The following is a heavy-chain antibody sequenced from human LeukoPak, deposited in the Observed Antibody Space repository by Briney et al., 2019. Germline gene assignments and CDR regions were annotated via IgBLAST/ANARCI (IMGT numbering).Heavy chain of an antibody. D-gene: IGHD6-13*01. J-gene: IGHJ5*02. V-gene: IGHV1-8*01. CDR2: MNPNSGNT. CDR1: GYTFTSYD. Sequence: ASVKVSCKAPGYTFTSYDINWVRQATGQGLEWMGWMNPNSGNTGYAQKFQGRVTMTRNTSISTAYMELSSLRSEDTAVYYCARGDELAAADSGTWGQGTLVTVSS. CDR3: ARGDELAAADSGT.